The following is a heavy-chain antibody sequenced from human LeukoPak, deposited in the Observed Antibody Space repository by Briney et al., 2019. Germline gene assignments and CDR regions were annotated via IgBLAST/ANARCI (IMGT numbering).Heavy chain of an antibody. V-gene: IGHV3-23*01. D-gene: IGHD2-21*02. J-gene: IGHJ3*02. Sequence: GGSLRLSCAGSGFTFRSYAMSWVRQSPGKGLEWVSAISGSGGSTYYADSVKGRFTISRDNSKNTLYLQMNSLRAEDTAVYYCANHPRIVVVTADAFDIWGQGTMVTVSS. CDR2: ISGSGGST. CDR3: ANHPRIVVVTADAFDI. CDR1: GFTFRSYA.